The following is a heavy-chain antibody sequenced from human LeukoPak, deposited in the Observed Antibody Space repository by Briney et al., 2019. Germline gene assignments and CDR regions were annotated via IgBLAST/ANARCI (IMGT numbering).Heavy chain of an antibody. Sequence: GGSLRLSCAASGFTFSSYGMHWVRQAPGKGLERVAVISSDGSSKYYIDSVKGRFTISRDNSKNTLFLQMNSLRAEDTAVYYCARGENSKTYPVSGYWGQGTLVTVSS. CDR3: ARGENSKTYPVSGY. CDR2: ISSDGSSK. V-gene: IGHV3-30*03. D-gene: IGHD2/OR15-2a*01. J-gene: IGHJ4*02. CDR1: GFTFSSYG.